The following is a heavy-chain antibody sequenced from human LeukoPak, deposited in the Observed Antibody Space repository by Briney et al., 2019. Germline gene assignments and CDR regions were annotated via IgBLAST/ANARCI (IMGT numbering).Heavy chain of an antibody. CDR1: EFTFSSYA. CDR2: ISGSGVSGSGGSA. J-gene: IGHJ4*02. CDR3: ARSGWPYYFDY. V-gene: IGHV3-23*01. Sequence: GGSLRLSCVAYEFTFSSYAMSWVRQAPGKGLEWVSGISGSGVSGSGGSANYADSVKGRFTISRDNSKNTLYLQMNSLRAEDTAVYYCARSGWPYYFDYWGQGTLVTVSS. D-gene: IGHD3-22*01.